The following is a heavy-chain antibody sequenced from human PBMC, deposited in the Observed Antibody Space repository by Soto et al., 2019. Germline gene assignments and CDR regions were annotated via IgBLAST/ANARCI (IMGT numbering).Heavy chain of an antibody. Sequence: GGSLRLSCAASGFTFSSYGMHWVRQAPGKGLEWVAVISYDGSNKYYADSVKGRFTISRDNSKNTLYLQMNSLRAEDTAVYYCAKDGIAPTDPTYGMDVWGQGTTVTVSS. V-gene: IGHV3-30*18. CDR1: GFTFSSYG. J-gene: IGHJ6*02. CDR2: ISYDGSNK. CDR3: AKDGIAPTDPTYGMDV. D-gene: IGHD6-13*01.